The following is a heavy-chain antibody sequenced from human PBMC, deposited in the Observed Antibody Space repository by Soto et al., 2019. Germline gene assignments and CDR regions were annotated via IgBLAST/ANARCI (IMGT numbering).Heavy chain of an antibody. D-gene: IGHD2-21*02. CDR3: ARGYCGGDCSSFAGWFDP. CDR2: INPNSGGT. J-gene: IGHJ5*02. CDR1: GYTFTGYY. Sequence: ASVKVSCKASGYTFTGYYMHWVRQAPGQGLEWMGWINPNSGGTNYAQRFQGRVTMTRDTSISTAYMELSRLRSDDTAVYYCARGYCGGDCSSFAGWFDPWGQGTLVTVSS. V-gene: IGHV1-2*02.